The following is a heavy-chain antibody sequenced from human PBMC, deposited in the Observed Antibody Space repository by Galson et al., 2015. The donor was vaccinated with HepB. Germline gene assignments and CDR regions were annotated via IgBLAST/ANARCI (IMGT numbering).Heavy chain of an antibody. V-gene: IGHV1-2*02. D-gene: IGHD1-1*01. CDR1: GYSFSDYY. Sequence: QSGAEVKRPGASVTVSCKTSGYSFSDYYIQWVRQAPGQGLEWMGWINPNSGGATYAQKFQDRVTMTRDTSITTAYMDLSRLGPDDTAVYYCARVSWNWNYSDYWGQGTVVTVSS. CDR3: ARVSWNWNYSDY. J-gene: IGHJ4*02. CDR2: INPNSGGA.